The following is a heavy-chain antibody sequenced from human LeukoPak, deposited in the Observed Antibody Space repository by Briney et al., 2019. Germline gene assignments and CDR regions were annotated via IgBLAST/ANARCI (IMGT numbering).Heavy chain of an antibody. V-gene: IGHV3-64*01. Sequence: GGSLRLSCAASGFTLCSYSMHWVRQAPGKGLEFGSAISRNGRNTYYGNSMKGRFTISRDISKNTLYLQMGSWIPEDMAVYYCARVDAGSACASWGQGILVTVSS. J-gene: IGHJ1*01. CDR3: ARVDAGSACAS. CDR2: ISRNGRNT. D-gene: IGHD6-19*01. CDR1: GFTLCSYS.